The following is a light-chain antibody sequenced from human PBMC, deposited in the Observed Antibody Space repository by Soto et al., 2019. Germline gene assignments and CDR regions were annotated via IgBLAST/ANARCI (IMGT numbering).Light chain of an antibody. CDR2: GAS. Sequence: EIVMTQSPGTLSVSPGERATLSCRASQSVRSNLAWYQQKPGQAPRLLIYGASTRASGIPARFSGSGSGTEFTLTISSLQSEDFAVYYCQQYNSWPLTFGQGTKVEIK. CDR3: QQYNSWPLT. V-gene: IGKV3-15*01. J-gene: IGKJ1*01. CDR1: QSVRSN.